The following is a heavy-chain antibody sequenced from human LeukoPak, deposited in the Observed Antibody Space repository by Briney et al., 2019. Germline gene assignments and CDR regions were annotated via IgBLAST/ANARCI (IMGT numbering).Heavy chain of an antibody. CDR3: AKGVGAFDI. Sequence: GRSLRLSCAASGLTFSSYGMHWVRQAPGKGLEWVAVISYDGSNKYYADSVKGRFTISRDNSKNTLYLQMNSLRAEDTAVYYCAKGVGAFDIWGQGTMVTVSS. CDR1: GLTFSSYG. V-gene: IGHV3-30*18. D-gene: IGHD3-3*01. J-gene: IGHJ3*02. CDR2: ISYDGSNK.